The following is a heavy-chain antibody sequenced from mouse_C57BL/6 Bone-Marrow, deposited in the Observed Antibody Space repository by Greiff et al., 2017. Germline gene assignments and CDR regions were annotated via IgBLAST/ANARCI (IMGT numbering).Heavy chain of an antibody. CDR2: IDPEDGET. Sequence: VQLQQSGAELVKPGASVKLSCTASGFTIKDYYIHWVKQRPEQGLEWIGRIDPEDGETKYDPKFQDKATITADTSSNTAYLQLSSLTSEDTAVYYSTSSLIDYGTNDWGQGTTLTVSS. D-gene: IGHD1-1*01. CDR3: TSSLIDYGTND. CDR1: GFTIKDYY. V-gene: IGHV14-2*01. J-gene: IGHJ2*01.